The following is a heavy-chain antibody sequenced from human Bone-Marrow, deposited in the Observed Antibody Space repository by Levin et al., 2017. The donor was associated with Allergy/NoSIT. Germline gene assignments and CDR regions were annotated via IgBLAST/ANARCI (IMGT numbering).Heavy chain of an antibody. CDR1: GYTLTDLS. CDR3: ATDHFLGGLDI. Sequence: ASVKVSCKVSGYTLTDLSMHWVRQAPGKGLEWMGGYDSELGDTVYAQNFQGRVTLTEDTSTDNAYMELTSLISEDTAVYYCATDHFLGGLDIWGQGTMVIVSS. D-gene: IGHD3-16*01. V-gene: IGHV1-24*01. CDR2: YDSELGDT. J-gene: IGHJ3*02.